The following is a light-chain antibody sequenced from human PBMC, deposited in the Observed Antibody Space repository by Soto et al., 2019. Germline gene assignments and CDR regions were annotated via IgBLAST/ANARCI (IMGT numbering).Light chain of an antibody. V-gene: IGKV3-20*01. CDR3: QQYGSSPPFT. J-gene: IGKJ2*01. CDR1: QSVSSNY. CDR2: GSS. Sequence: EIVLTQSPGTLSLSPGERATLSCRASQSVSSNYLAWYQQKPGQAPRLLIYGSSSRATGIPDRFSGGGSGTDFTLPLRILEPEDFAGSFCQQYGSSPPFTFGQGTKVEIK.